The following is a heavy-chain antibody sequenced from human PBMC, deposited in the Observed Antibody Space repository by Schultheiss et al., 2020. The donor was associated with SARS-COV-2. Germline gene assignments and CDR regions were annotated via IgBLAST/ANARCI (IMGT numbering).Heavy chain of an antibody. CDR2: ISYDGSNK. V-gene: IGHV3-30*04. D-gene: IGHD6-19*01. CDR1: GFTFSSYA. J-gene: IGHJ4*02. CDR3: TSSSGWFDFGY. Sequence: GGSLRLSCAASGFTFSSYAMHWVRQAPGKGLEWVAVISYDGSNKYYADSVKGRFTISRDQSKNTLYLQMSSLRAEDTAVYYCTSSSGWFDFGYWGQGTLVTVSS.